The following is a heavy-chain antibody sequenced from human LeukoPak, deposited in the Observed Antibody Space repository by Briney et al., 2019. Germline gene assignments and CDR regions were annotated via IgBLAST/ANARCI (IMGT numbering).Heavy chain of an antibody. CDR2: IRYDGSNK. D-gene: IGHD5-18*01. Sequence: TGGSLRLSCAASGFTFSSYGMHWVRQAPGKGLEWVAFIRYDGSNKYYADSAKGRFTISRDNSKNTLYLQMNSLRAEDTAVYYCAKERDTAMVTIDYWGQGTLVTVSS. V-gene: IGHV3-30*02. CDR1: GFTFSSYG. CDR3: AKERDTAMVTIDY. J-gene: IGHJ4*02.